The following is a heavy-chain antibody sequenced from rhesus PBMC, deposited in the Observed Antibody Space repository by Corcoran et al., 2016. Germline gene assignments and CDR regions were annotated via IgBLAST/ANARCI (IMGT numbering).Heavy chain of an antibody. Sequence: QLQLQESGPGLVKPSETLSLTCAVSGGSISNHYWSWIRQPPGKGLECIGRISGCRGNPDYSPSLKSRGNISTDTSKNQFSLVLSSVTAADTAVYYCVRLIAAGPLDYFDFWGQGVLVTVSS. CDR2: ISGCRGNP. V-gene: IGHV4-173*01. CDR1: GGSISNHY. D-gene: IGHD6-13*01. CDR3: VRLIAAGPLDYFDF. J-gene: IGHJ4*01.